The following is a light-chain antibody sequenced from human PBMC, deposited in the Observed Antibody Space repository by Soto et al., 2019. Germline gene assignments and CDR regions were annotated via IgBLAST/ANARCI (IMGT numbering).Light chain of an antibody. CDR3: SSYTSSNTLEV. J-gene: IGLJ1*01. V-gene: IGLV2-14*01. Sequence: QSALIQPASVSGSPGQSITISCTGTSSDVGGSNYVSWYQHHPHRAPKLLIYEVSYRPSGVSNRFSGSKSGNMASLTISGLQAEDEADYYCSSYTSSNTLEVFGSGTKVTGL. CDR2: EVS. CDR1: SSDVGGSNY.